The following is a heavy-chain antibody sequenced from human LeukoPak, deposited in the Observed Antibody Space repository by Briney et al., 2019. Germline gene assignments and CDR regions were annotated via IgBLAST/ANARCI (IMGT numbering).Heavy chain of an antibody. CDR2: INPNIGET. V-gene: IGHV1-2*02. CDR3: ARIKWSAAND. Sequence: ASVKLSCKASAYTFSGYYMHWVRQAPGQGLEWMGWINPNIGETNYDPKFQGRVTLSRDTSSSTAYMELSRLRSDDTAVYYCARIKWSAANDWGQGTLVTVSS. D-gene: IGHD6-13*01. J-gene: IGHJ4*02. CDR1: AYTFSGYY.